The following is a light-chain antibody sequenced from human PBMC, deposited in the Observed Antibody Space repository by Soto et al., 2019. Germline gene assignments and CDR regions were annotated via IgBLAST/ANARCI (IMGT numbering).Light chain of an antibody. CDR3: SSYTSSSTYV. CDR2: DVS. J-gene: IGLJ1*01. CDR1: SSDVGSYIR. Sequence: QSVLPQPGSECRSRGQPVPITSTGTSSDVGSYIRVSWYQQPPGTAPKLMIYDVSNRPSGVPDRFSGSKSGNTASLTISGLQAEDEADYYCSSYTSSSTYVFGTGTKVTVL. V-gene: IGLV2-18*02.